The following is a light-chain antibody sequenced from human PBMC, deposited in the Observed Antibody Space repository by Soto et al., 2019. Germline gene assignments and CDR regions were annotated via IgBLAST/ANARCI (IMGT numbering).Light chain of an antibody. CDR2: DAS. CDR1: QTVNTY. Sequence: IVLTQSPATLSLWPGETAVLSCRASQTVNTYLSWYQQRPGQAPRLLIYDASKRVPGIPARFSGSGSGTDFTLTSSSLEPEDFAFYYCQQRGTSITFGQGTRLEIE. V-gene: IGKV3-11*01. CDR3: QQRGTSIT. J-gene: IGKJ5*01.